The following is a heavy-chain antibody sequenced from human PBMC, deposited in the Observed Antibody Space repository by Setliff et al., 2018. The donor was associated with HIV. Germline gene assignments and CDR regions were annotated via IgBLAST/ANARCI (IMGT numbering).Heavy chain of an antibody. CDR3: ARRRPPPSGSYSKYYMDV. J-gene: IGHJ6*03. CDR2: IYHSGST. Sequence: SETLSLTCAVYGGSFSGFYWSWIRQPPGKGLEWIGEIYHSGSTNYNPSLKSRVTISVDTSKNQFSLRLSSVTAADTAVYYCARRRPPPSGSYSKYYMDVWGKGTTVTVSS. D-gene: IGHD1-26*01. V-gene: IGHV4-34*01. CDR1: GGSFSGFY.